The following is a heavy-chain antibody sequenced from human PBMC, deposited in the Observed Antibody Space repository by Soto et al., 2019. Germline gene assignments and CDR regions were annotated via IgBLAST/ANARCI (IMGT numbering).Heavy chain of an antibody. CDR1: GYSFTSYW. CDR2: IYPGDSDT. Sequence: GESLKISCKGSGYSFTSYWIGWVRQMPGKGLEWMGIIYPGDSDTRYSPSFQGQVTISADKSISTAYLQWSSLKASDTAMYYCARRGVSTNYYYYGMGVWGQGTTVTVSS. V-gene: IGHV5-51*01. J-gene: IGHJ6*02. D-gene: IGHD3-10*01. CDR3: ARRGVSTNYYYYGMGV.